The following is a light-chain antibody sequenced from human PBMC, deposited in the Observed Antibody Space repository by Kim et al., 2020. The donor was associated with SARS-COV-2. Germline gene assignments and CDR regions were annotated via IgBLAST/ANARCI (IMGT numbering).Light chain of an antibody. J-gene: IGKJ5*01. CDR2: GAS. CDR1: QNIEKY. Sequence: DIQLTQSPASLSASIGDTVTITCRTSQNIEKYLNWFQQKPGKAPKLLIFGASGLPSGVPPRFSGSGSGSVFTLTINNLQSDDFATYFCHHTYNLPRLTFSQGTRLEIK. V-gene: IGKV1-39*01. CDR3: HHTYNLPRLT.